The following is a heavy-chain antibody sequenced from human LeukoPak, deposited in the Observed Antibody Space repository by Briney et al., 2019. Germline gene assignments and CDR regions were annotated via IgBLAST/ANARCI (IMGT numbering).Heavy chain of an antibody. V-gene: IGHV4-4*07. CDR3: ARGDRAVAGACGWFDP. CDR2: IYTSGST. D-gene: IGHD6-19*01. J-gene: IGHJ5*02. Sequence: PSETLSLTCTVSGGSITSYYWSWIRKPAGKGPEWIGRIYTSGSTNYNPSLKSRVTMSVDTSKNQFSLRLNSVTAADTAVYYCARGDRAVAGACGWFDPWGQGTLVTVSS. CDR1: GGSITSYY.